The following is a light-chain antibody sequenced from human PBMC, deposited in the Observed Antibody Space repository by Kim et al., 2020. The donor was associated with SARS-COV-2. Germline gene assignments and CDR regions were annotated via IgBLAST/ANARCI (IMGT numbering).Light chain of an antibody. CDR1: SNDVGGFDY. CDR3: SSYSSSTAVL. Sequence: GQSITIACAGTSNDVGGFDYVSWYQQHPGKAPKLMIYDGFNRPSGVPNRFSASKSGNTASLTISGLHAEDEANYYCSSYSSSTAVLFGGGTQLTVL. V-gene: IGLV2-14*03. CDR2: DGF. J-gene: IGLJ2*01.